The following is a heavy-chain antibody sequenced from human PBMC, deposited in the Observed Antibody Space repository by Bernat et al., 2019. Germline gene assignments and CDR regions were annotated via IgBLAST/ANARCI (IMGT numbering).Heavy chain of an antibody. CDR3: TRISTTGGNAFDY. D-gene: IGHD4-23*01. V-gene: IGHV3-72*01. CDR2: SRNKAKSYST. J-gene: IGHJ4*02. CDR1: GGSISSSSYY. Sequence: LQLQESGPGLVKPSETLSLTCTVSGGSISSSSYYWDWVRQAPGKGLEWVGRSRNKAKSYSTEYAASVKGRFTISRDVSKNSLYLQMNSLRTEDTAVYYCTRISTTGGNAFDYWGQGTLVTVSS.